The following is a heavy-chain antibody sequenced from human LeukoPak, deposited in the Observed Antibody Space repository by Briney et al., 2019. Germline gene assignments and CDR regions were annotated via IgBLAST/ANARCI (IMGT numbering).Heavy chain of an antibody. Sequence: ILYDGSNKYYADSVKGRFTISRDNSENTLYLQMNSLRAEDTAVYYCAKVLWGGYYYYYMDVWGKGTTVTVSS. D-gene: IGHD2/OR15-2a*01. CDR2: ILYDGSNK. V-gene: IGHV3-30*02. CDR3: AKVLWGGYYYYYMDV. J-gene: IGHJ6*03.